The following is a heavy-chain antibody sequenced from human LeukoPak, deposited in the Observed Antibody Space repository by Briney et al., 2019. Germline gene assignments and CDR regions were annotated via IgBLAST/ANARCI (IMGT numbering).Heavy chain of an antibody. CDR3: AKFIVVVPAATTYYFDY. CDR1: GFTFSNYY. V-gene: IGHV3-7*03. D-gene: IGHD2-2*01. CDR2: IKPDGSEK. J-gene: IGHJ4*02. Sequence: PGGSLRLSCAASGFTFSNYYMSWVRQPPGKGLEWVANIKPDGSEKECVDSVKGRFTISRDNARNSLYLQMNSLRAEDTAVYYCAKFIVVVPAATTYYFDYWGQGTLVTVSS.